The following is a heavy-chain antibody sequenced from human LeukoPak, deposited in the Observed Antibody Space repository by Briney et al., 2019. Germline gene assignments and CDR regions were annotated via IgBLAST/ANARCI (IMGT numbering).Heavy chain of an antibody. CDR3: ASDDPSMIAALHY. J-gene: IGHJ4*02. CDR1: GFTFSSYA. Sequence: GGSLRLSCAASGFTFSSYAMSWVRQAPGKGLEWVSSISGSSTNIYYADSVKGRFTISRDNTKNSVYLQMNSLRAEDTAVYYCASDDPSMIAALHYWGQGTLVTVSS. D-gene: IGHD6-6*01. V-gene: IGHV3-21*01. CDR2: ISGSSTNI.